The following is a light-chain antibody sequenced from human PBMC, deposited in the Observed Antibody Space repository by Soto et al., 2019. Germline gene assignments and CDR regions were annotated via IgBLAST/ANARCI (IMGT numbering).Light chain of an antibody. CDR2: AAA. CDR1: QSVSSSF. Sequence: VLTQSPGTLSLSPGERATLSCRASQSVSSSFLAWYQQKPGQAPRLLIYAAASRAAGISERFSGSGSGTDCTLSISRREPEDFAGYYGTHEGAPRTCGQGTKGEIK. V-gene: IGKV3-20*01. CDR3: THEGAPRT. J-gene: IGKJ1*01.